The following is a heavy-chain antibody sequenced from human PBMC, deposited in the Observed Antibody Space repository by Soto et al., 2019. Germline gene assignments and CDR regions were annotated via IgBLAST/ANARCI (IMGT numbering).Heavy chain of an antibody. Sequence: PGRSLRLSCAVSGFTFSSYWMSWVRQAPGKGLGWVANIKQDGSEKYYVDSVNGRFTISRDNAKNSLYLQMNSLRDEDTAVYYCARDESYDILTGDYPPQRFDYWGQGSLVTVSS. CDR2: IKQDGSEK. CDR3: ARDESYDILTGDYPPQRFDY. J-gene: IGHJ4*02. D-gene: IGHD3-9*01. CDR1: GFTFSSYW. V-gene: IGHV3-7*01.